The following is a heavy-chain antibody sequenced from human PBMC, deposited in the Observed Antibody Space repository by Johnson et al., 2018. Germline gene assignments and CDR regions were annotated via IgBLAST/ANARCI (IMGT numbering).Heavy chain of an antibody. V-gene: IGHV3-23*04. CDR1: GFTFSSYA. CDR3: AGDKGGGGYWTRDGFDS. D-gene: IGHD6-19*01. Sequence: VQLVESGGGLVKPGGSLRLSCAASGFTFSSYAMSWVRQAPGKGLEWVSAISGSGGSIYYADFVKGRFTISRDKGKNSLYLQMNSLRDEDTAVDFCAGDKGGGGYWTRDGFDSWGQGSMVTVSS. CDR2: ISGSGGSI. J-gene: IGHJ3*02.